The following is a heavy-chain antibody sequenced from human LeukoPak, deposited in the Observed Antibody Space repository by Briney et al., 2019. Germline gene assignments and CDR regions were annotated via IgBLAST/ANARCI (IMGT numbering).Heavy chain of an antibody. CDR3: ARGKYYYDSSGNPKPNWFDP. D-gene: IGHD3-22*01. J-gene: IGHJ5*02. CDR1: GGSISSYY. CDR2: IYYSGST. V-gene: IGHV4-59*08. Sequence: SETLSLTCTVSGGSISSYYWSWIRQPPGKGLEWIGYIYYSGSTNYNPSLKSRVTISVDTSKNQFSLKLSSVTAADTAVYYCARGKYYYDSSGNPKPNWFDPWGRGTLVTVSS.